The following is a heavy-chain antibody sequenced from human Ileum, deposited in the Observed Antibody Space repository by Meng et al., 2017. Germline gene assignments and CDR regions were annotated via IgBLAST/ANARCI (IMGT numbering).Heavy chain of an antibody. D-gene: IGHD3-22*01. CDR2: MYSSGNA. V-gene: IGHV4-31*03. CDR1: GGSVSDGDYY. CDR3: ARVYYDSSGLNWFDS. Sequence: VALTESGPGQVKPSPTLSLTGTVSGGSVSDGDYYWSWARQHPGKGLECIGHMYSSGNAYYTPSLKSRVSMSVDTSKNQFSVRLSSVTAADTAIYYCARVYYDSSGLNWFDSWGQGTLVTVSS. J-gene: IGHJ5*01.